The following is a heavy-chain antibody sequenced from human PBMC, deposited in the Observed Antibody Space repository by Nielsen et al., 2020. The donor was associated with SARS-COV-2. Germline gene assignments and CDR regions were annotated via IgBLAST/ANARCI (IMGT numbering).Heavy chain of an antibody. J-gene: IGHJ6*02. D-gene: IGHD3-10*01. Sequence: ASVKVSCKASGGTFTSYGISWVRQAPGQGLEWMGWISAYNGNTNYAQKLQGRVTMTTDTSTSTAYMELRSLRSDDTAVYYCATSMVRGVIVPYYYYYGMDVWGQGTTVTVSS. CDR3: ATSMVRGVIVPYYYYYGMDV. CDR1: GGTFTSYG. CDR2: ISAYNGNT. V-gene: IGHV1-18*01.